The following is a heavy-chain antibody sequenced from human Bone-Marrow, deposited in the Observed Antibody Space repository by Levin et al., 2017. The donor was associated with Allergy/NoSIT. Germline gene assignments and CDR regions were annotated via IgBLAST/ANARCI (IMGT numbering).Heavy chain of an antibody. Sequence: SETLSLTCSVSGGSISSSNSYWGWIRQPPGKGLEWIGIIYSSGTTYYNPSLKSRVTISLDTAKNQFSLRLRSVTAADTAVYSCAREGRQLSFDFWGRGTLVAVS. CDR3: AREGRQLSFDF. CDR2: IYSSGTT. V-gene: IGHV4-39*07. CDR1: GGSISSSNSY. D-gene: IGHD5-18*01. J-gene: IGHJ4*02.